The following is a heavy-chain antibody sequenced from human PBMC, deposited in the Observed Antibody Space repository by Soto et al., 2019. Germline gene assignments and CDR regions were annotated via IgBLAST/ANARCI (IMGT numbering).Heavy chain of an antibody. CDR2: ISAYNGNT. D-gene: IGHD6-19*01. CDR1: GYTFTSYG. CDR3: ARDGDVGSGCYYFDY. V-gene: IGHV1-18*01. Sequence: GASVKVSCKASGYTFTSYGISWVRQAPGQGLEWMGWISAYNGNTNYAQKLQGRVTMTTDTSTSTAYMELRSLRSDDTAVYYCARDGDVGSGCYYFDYWGQGTLVTVSS. J-gene: IGHJ4*02.